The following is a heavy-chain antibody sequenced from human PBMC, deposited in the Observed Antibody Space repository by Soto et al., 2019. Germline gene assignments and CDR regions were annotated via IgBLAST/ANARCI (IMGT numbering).Heavy chain of an antibody. J-gene: IGHJ2*01. Sequence: SLRLSCAASGFTFRTYGMHWVRQAPGKGLEWLAFISYDGTKEYYADSVKGRFTGSRDNSKNTVYLQMNSLRGDDTAVYYCTRVASASMDYWYFDLWGRGTLVTVSS. CDR2: ISYDGTKE. V-gene: IGHV3-30-3*01. CDR3: TRVASASMDYWYFDL. CDR1: GFTFRTYG. D-gene: IGHD3-10*01.